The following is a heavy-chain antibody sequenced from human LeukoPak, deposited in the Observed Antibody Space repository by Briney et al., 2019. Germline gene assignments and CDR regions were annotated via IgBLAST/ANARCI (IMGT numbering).Heavy chain of an antibody. CDR3: VSDSGIGGVFRI. CDR1: RFSFGDYY. Sequence: GGSLRLSCEASRFSFGDYYMGWIRQAPGKGLEWISYISSRGGEVYYIDSVRGRFTTSRDNAKNSLYLEMTSLKIEDTAMYYCVSDSGIGGVFRIWGQGTRVTVSS. CDR2: ISSRGGEV. J-gene: IGHJ3*02. D-gene: IGHD2-21*01. V-gene: IGHV3-11*01.